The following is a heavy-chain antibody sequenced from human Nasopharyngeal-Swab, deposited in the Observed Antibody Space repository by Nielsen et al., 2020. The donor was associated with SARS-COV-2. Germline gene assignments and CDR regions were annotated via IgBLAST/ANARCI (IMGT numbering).Heavy chain of an antibody. J-gene: IGHJ4*02. V-gene: IGHV3-30*03. CDR3: ARADYGDYSPHFDY. D-gene: IGHD4-17*01. CDR1: GFTFSSYG. CDR2: ISYDGSNK. Sequence: GESLKISCAASGFTFSSYGTHWVRQAPGKGLEWVAVISYDGSNKYYADSVKGRFTISRDNSKNTLYLQMNSLRAEDTAVYYCARADYGDYSPHFDYWGQGTLVTVSS.